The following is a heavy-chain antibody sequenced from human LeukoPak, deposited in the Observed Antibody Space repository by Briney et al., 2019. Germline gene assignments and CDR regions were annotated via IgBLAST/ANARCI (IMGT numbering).Heavy chain of an antibody. CDR1: GYSISSDYY. J-gene: IGHJ4*02. CDR3: AMVDLTGYQDY. V-gene: IGHV4-38-2*02. Sequence: PSETLSLTCTVSGYSISSDYYWGWIRQPPGKGLEWIGEINHSGSTNYNPSLKSRVTISVDTSKNQFSLKLGSVTAADTAVYYCAMVDLTGYQDYWGQGTLVTVSS. CDR2: INHSGST. D-gene: IGHD3-9*01.